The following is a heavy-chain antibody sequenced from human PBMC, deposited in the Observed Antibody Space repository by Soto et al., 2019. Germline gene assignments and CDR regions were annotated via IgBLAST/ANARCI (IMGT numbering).Heavy chain of an antibody. CDR2: IYYSGST. D-gene: IGHD4-17*01. CDR1: GGSISSYY. J-gene: IGHJ3*02. CDR3: ARVRDYDAFEI. Sequence: SETLSLTCTVSGGSISSYYWSWIRQPPGKGLEWIGYIYYSGSTNYNPSLKSRVTISVDTSKNQFSLKLCSVTAADTAVYYCARVRDYDAFEIWGQGTMVTVSS. V-gene: IGHV4-59*01.